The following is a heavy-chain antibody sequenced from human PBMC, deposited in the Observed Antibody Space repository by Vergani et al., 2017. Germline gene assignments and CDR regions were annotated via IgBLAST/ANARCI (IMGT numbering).Heavy chain of an antibody. V-gene: IGHV3-23*04. D-gene: IGHD1-26*01. CDR1: GFSFSSYS. J-gene: IGHJ4*02. Sequence: EVQLVESGGGLVKPGGSLRLSCAASGFSFSSYSMNWVRQAPGKGLEWVSGISGSGRTTEYADSVKGRFTISRDNSENTLYLRMDSLRAGDTAVYYCASRLLGAPVESWGQGTLVTVSS. CDR2: ISGSGRTT. CDR3: ASRLLGAPVES.